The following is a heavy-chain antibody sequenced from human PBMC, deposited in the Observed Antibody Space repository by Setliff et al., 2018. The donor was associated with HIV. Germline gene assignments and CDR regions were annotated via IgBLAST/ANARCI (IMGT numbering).Heavy chain of an antibody. Sequence: GASVKVSCKASGGTFSNYAISWVRQAPGQGLEWMGGVIPIFGIANYAQKFQGRVAMTADTSTSTAYMELRSLRSDDTAVYYCASAIVGLGYNFFSVDVWGKGTTVTVSS. V-gene: IGHV1-69*10. CDR3: ASAIVGLGYNFFSVDV. CDR1: GGTFSNYA. D-gene: IGHD1-26*01. CDR2: VIPIFGIA. J-gene: IGHJ6*04.